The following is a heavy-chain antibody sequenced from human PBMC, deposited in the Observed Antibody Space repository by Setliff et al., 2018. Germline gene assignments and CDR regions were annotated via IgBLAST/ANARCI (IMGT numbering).Heavy chain of an antibody. CDR2: INHSGST. D-gene: IGHD2-15*01. J-gene: IGHJ6*04. CDR3: ARAKARILGV. V-gene: IGHV4-34*01. Sequence: SETLSLTCAVYGGSFSGYYWSWIRQPPGKGLEWIGEINHSGSTNYNPSLKSRVTISVDTSKNQFSLKLSSVTAADTAVYYCARAKARILGVWGKGTTVTVSS. CDR1: GGSFSGYY.